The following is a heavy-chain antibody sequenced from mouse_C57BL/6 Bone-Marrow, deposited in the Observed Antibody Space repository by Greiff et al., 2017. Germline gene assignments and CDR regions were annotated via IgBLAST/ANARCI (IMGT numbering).Heavy chain of an antibody. D-gene: IGHD4-1*02. CDR1: GFTFSSYA. CDR3: ARPTYDFYAMDY. Sequence: EVQGVESGGGLVKPGGSLKLSCAASGFTFSSYAMSWVRQTPEKRLEWVATISDGGSYTYYPDNVKGRFTISRDNAKNNLYLQMSHLKSEDTAMYYCARPTYDFYAMDYWGQGTSVTVSS. J-gene: IGHJ4*01. V-gene: IGHV5-4*01. CDR2: ISDGGSYT.